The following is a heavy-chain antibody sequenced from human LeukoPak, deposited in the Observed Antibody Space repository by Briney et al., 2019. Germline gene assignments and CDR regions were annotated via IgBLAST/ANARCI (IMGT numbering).Heavy chain of an antibody. J-gene: IGHJ4*02. V-gene: IGHV3-23*01. Sequence: GGSLRLSCAASGSTFSNYAMSWVRQAPGKGLEWVSAISGSRVNTYYADSVKGRFTISRDNSKNTLFLQMNSLRAEDTAVYYCAKGGAVTGTGTFDYWGRGTLVTVSS. D-gene: IGHD1-14*01. CDR2: ISGSRVNT. CDR3: AKGGAVTGTGTFDY. CDR1: GSTFSNYA.